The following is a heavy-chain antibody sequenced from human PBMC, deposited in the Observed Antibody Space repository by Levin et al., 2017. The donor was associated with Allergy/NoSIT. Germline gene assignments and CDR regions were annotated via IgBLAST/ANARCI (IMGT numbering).Heavy chain of an antibody. V-gene: IGHV3-33*01. D-gene: IGHD6-19*01. Sequence: SCAASGFTFSSYGMHWVRQAPGKGLEWVAVIWYDGSNKYYADSVKGRFTISRDNSKNTLYLQMNSLRAEDTAVYYCARDGPSAVAGPYYFDYWGQGTLVTVSS. CDR2: IWYDGSNK. J-gene: IGHJ4*02. CDR1: GFTFSSYG. CDR3: ARDGPSAVAGPYYFDY.